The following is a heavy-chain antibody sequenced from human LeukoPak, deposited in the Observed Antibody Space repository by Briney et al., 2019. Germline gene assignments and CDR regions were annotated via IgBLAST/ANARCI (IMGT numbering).Heavy chain of an antibody. CDR1: GFTFSSYA. Sequence: PGGSLRLSXAASGFTFSSYAMSWVRQTPGKGLEWLSAISGSGGSTYYADSVKGRFTISRDNSKNTLYLQMNSLRAEDTAVYYCAKDAYSYGYADYWGQGTLVTVSS. J-gene: IGHJ4*02. D-gene: IGHD5-18*01. CDR3: AKDAYSYGYADY. V-gene: IGHV3-23*01. CDR2: ISGSGGST.